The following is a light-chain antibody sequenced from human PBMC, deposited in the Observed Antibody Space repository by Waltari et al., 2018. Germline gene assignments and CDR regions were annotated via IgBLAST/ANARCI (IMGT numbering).Light chain of an antibody. V-gene: IGKV3-20*01. CDR2: GAS. CDR1: QSVSRA. J-gene: IGKJ1*01. Sequence: SCRASQSVSRALAWYQQKPGQAPRLLIYGASNRATGIPYRFSGSGSGTDFSLTISSLEPEDFAVYYCQHYLRLPATFGQGTKVEIK. CDR3: QHYLRLPAT.